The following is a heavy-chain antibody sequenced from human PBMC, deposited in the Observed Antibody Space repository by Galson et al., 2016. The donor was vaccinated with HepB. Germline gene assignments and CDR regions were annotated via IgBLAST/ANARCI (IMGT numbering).Heavy chain of an antibody. Sequence: SLRLSCAASGFTFSDYTMTWVRLAPGRGLGWVSSISAGGGTTYYTDSVEGRFTVSRDNSRNTLYLQMNSLTFEDTAVYYCAKRSLAGAADYWGQGTLVTVSS. V-gene: IGHV3-23*01. D-gene: IGHD6-19*01. J-gene: IGHJ4*02. CDR2: ISAGGGTT. CDR3: AKRSLAGAADY. CDR1: GFTFSDYT.